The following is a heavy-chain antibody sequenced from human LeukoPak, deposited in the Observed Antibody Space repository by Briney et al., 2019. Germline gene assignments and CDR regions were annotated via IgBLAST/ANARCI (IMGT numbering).Heavy chain of an antibody. CDR2: ISAYNGNT. CDR3: ARDFRPEGFDY. Sequence: ASVKVSCKGSGYTFTIYGISWVRQAPGQGGEWMGWISAYNGNTNYAQKLQGRVTMTTDPSTSTAYMELRSLRSDDTAVYYCARDFRPEGFDYWGQGTLVTVSS. J-gene: IGHJ4*02. V-gene: IGHV1-18*04. D-gene: IGHD1-14*01. CDR1: GYTFTIYG.